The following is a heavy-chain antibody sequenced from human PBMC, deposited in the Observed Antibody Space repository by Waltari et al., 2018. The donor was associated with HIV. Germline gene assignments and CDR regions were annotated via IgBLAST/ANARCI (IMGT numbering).Heavy chain of an antibody. CDR3: ARESTDRDDYSEELHV. CDR2: ITTDNGNT. J-gene: IGHJ4*02. V-gene: IGHV1-18*01. Sequence: QVQLVQSGAEVKKPGASVKVSCKASGYSFTTYGISWVRQAPGQGLEWMGWITTDNGNTKYAQKFQGRITMTADTSTRTAYLELRSLRSDDTAVYYCARESTDRDDYSEELHVWGQGTLVTVSS. D-gene: IGHD4-4*01. CDR1: GYSFTTYG.